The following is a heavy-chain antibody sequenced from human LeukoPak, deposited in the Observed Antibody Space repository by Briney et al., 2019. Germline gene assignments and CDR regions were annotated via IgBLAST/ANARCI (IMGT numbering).Heavy chain of an antibody. D-gene: IGHD6-13*01. V-gene: IGHV4-34*01. CDR2: INHSGST. Sequence: SETLSLTYAVYGGSFSGYYWSWIRQPPGKGLEWIGEINHSGSTNYNPSLKSRVTISVDTSKNQFSLRLSSVTAADTAVYYCARRSIVAAGDNDYWGQGTLVTVSS. J-gene: IGHJ4*02. CDR1: GGSFSGYY. CDR3: ARRSIVAAGDNDY.